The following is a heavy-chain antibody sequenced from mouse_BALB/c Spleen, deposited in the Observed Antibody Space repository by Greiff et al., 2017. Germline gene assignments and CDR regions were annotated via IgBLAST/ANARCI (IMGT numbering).Heavy chain of an antibody. D-gene: IGHD2-4*01. CDR3: AREGIYEYDERYAMDD. J-gene: IGHJ4*01. CDR2: IWAGGST. V-gene: IGHV2-9*02. Sequence: VQLVESGPGLVAPSQSLSITCTVSGFSLTSYGVYWVRQPPGKGLEWLGVIWAGGSTNYNAALMSRLSISKDNSKSQVFLKMNRLQTDDTAMYYCAREGIYEYDERYAMDDWGQGTSVTVSS. CDR1: GFSLTSYG.